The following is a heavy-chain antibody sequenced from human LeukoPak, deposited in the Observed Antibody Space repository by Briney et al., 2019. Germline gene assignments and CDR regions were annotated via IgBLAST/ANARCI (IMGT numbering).Heavy chain of an antibody. J-gene: IGHJ5*02. CDR3: AQQIDYYDSSGYLNWFDP. CDR1: GGSISSSSYY. V-gene: IGHV4-39*01. D-gene: IGHD3-22*01. CDR2: IYYSGST. Sequence: PSETLSLTCTVSGGSISSSSYYWGWIRQPPGKGLEWIGSIYYSGSTYYNPSPKSRVTISVDTSKNQFSLKLSSVTAADTAVYYCAQQIDYYDSSGYLNWFDPWGQGTLVTVSS.